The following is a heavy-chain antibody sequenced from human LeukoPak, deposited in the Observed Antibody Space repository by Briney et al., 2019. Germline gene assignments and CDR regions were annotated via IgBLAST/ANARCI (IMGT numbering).Heavy chain of an antibody. J-gene: IGHJ4*02. V-gene: IGHV3-66*02. CDR3: AREGYSSGWSFDY. CDR2: IYDGGTT. CDR1: GFTVSSNY. Sequence: AGGSLRLSCAASGFTVSSNYMSWVRQAPGKGLEWVSVIYDGGTTYYADSVKGRFTISRDNSKNTLYLQMNSLRAEDTAVYYCAREGYSSGWSFDYWGQGTLVTVSS. D-gene: IGHD6-19*01.